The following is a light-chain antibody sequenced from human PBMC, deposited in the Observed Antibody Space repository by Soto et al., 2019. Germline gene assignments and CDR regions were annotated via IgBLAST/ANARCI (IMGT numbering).Light chain of an antibody. J-gene: IGKJ1*01. CDR3: QQYNNCPRT. Sequence: MVMTQSPATVSVSPGERAILSCRGRRNFYSNLSLYQQKPAHAPTLLLYGASTRATGIPARISGSGSGTAFTLPIISRQDEDFAVYYCQQYNNCPRTFGQGTKVDIK. CDR2: GAS. V-gene: IGKV3-15*01. CDR1: RNFYSN.